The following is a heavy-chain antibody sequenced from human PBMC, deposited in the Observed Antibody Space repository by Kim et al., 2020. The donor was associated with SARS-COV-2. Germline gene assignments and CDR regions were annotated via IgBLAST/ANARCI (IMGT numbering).Heavy chain of an antibody. CDR1: GFTFSSYW. CDR3: ASMWDGYNDWYFDL. Sequence: GGSLRLSCAASGFTFSSYWMSWVRQAPGKGLEWVANIKQDGSEKYYVDSVKGRFTISRDNAKNSLYLQMNSLRAEDTAVYYCASMWDGYNDWYFDLWGRGTLVTVSS. D-gene: IGHD5-12*01. J-gene: IGHJ2*01. V-gene: IGHV3-7*05. CDR2: IKQDGSEK.